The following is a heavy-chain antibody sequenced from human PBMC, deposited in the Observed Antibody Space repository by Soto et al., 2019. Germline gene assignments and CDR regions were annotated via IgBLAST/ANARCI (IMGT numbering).Heavy chain of an antibody. CDR3: ASKHSSRAFDY. Sequence: EVQLVESGGGLVQPGGSLRLSCAASGFTFSSYWMHWVRQAPGKGLVWVSRINSDGSSTTYAASVKGRFTISRDNAKNTVYLQMNSLRAEDTAVHYCASKHSSRAFDYWGQGTLVTVSS. J-gene: IGHJ4*02. D-gene: IGHD6-13*01. CDR1: GFTFSSYW. CDR2: INSDGSST. V-gene: IGHV3-74*01.